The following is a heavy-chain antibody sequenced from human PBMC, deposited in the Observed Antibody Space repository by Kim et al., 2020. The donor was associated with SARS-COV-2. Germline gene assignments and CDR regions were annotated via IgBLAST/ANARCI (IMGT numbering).Heavy chain of an antibody. CDR1: GGSVSSGNYY. Sequence: SETLSLTCTVSGGSVSSGNYYWSWIRQPPGKGLEWIGNIFYNGDTNYNPSLKSRVTISVETSKNEFSLRLTSVTAADTDVYYCARDRVHGIAAAGIDYWGQGTLVTVSS. CDR2: IFYNGDT. V-gene: IGHV4-61*01. J-gene: IGHJ4*02. D-gene: IGHD6-13*01. CDR3: ARDRVHGIAAAGIDY.